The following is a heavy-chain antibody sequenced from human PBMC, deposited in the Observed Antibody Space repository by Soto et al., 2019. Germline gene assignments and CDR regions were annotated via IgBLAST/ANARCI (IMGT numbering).Heavy chain of an antibody. V-gene: IGHV4-39*01. CDR2: IYYSGST. D-gene: IGHD3-10*01. CDR3: ARRRYYYGSGSYGLDY. J-gene: IGHJ4*02. CDR1: GGSISSSSYY. Sequence: SETLSLTCTVSGGSISSSSYYWGWIRQPSGKGLEWIGSIYYSGSTYYNPSLKSRVTISVDTSKNQFSLKLSSVTAADTAVYYCARRRYYYGSGSYGLDYWGQGTLVTVSS.